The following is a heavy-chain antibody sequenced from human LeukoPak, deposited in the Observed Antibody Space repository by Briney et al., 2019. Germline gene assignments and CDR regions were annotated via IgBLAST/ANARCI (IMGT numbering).Heavy chain of an antibody. J-gene: IGHJ4*02. Sequence: SETLSLTCTVSGGSISSSTYYWSWIRQPAGKGLEWIGRIHTSGSTNYSPSLKSRVTMSVDTSKNQFSLKLSSVTAADTAVYYCARDRYYYDSSARYFDYWGQGTLVTVSS. V-gene: IGHV4-61*02. D-gene: IGHD3-22*01. CDR3: ARDRYYYDSSARYFDY. CDR1: GGSISSSTYY. CDR2: IHTSGST.